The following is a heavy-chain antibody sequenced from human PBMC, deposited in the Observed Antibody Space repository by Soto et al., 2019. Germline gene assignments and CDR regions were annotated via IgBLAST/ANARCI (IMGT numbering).Heavy chain of an antibody. Sequence: EVQLVESGGGLVQPGGSLRLSCTASGFTFSDSWMTWVRQAPGKGLEWVARIKPDESEKKYADSVKGRFSISRDNAKNSMYLQMASLRGEDTAVYYCVRGGSNYASWGQGTLVTVSS. V-gene: IGHV3-7*01. J-gene: IGHJ5*02. CDR2: IKPDESEK. CDR3: VRGGSNYAS. D-gene: IGHD4-4*01. CDR1: GFTFSDSW.